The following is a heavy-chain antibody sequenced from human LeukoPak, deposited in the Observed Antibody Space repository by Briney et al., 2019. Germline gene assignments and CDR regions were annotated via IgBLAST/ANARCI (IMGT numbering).Heavy chain of an antibody. CDR2: ISGSGGST. D-gene: IGHD3-3*01. J-gene: IGHJ5*02. Sequence: GGTLRLSCAASGFTFSSYGMSWVRQAPGKGLEWVSAISGSGGSTYYADSVKGRFTISRDNSKNTLYLQMNSLRAEDTAVYYCARDSTLTIFGVVTTNWFDPWGQGTLVTVSS. CDR3: ARDSTLTIFGVVTTNWFDP. V-gene: IGHV3-23*01. CDR1: GFTFSSYG.